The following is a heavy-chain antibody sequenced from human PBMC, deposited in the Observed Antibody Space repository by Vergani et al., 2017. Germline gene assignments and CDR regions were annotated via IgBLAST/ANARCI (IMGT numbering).Heavy chain of an antibody. CDR3: VRDVGEVWDIVVERYFDY. J-gene: IGHJ4*02. CDR2: IYYSGST. V-gene: IGHV4-59*01. Sequence: QVQLQESGPGLVKPSETLSLTCTVSGGSISSYYWSWIRQPPGKGLEWIGYIYYSGSTNYDPSLKSRVTISVDTSKNQFSLKLSSVTAADTAVYYCVRDVGEVWDIVVERYFDYWGQGTLVTVSS. CDR1: GGSISSYY. D-gene: IGHD2-15*01.